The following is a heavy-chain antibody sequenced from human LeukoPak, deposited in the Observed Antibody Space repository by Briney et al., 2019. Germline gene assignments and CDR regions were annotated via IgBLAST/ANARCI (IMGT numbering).Heavy chain of an antibody. CDR2: IYYSGST. D-gene: IGHD1-1*01. CDR1: GGSISSGGYY. J-gene: IGHJ5*02. V-gene: IGHV4-31*11. Sequence: SETLSLTCAVSGGSISSGGYYWSWIRQHPGKGLEWIGYIYYSGSTYYNPSLKSRVTISVDTSKNQFSLKLSSVTAADTAVYYCARTHPTRNWNDVDWFDPWGQGTLVTVSS. CDR3: ARTHPTRNWNDVDWFDP.